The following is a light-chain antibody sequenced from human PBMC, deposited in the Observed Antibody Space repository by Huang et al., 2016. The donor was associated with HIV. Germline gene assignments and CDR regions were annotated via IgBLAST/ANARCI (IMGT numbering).Light chain of an antibody. J-gene: IGKJ2*01. V-gene: IGKV1-39*01. CDR1: QTIGKY. Sequence: DIQMTQFPTSLSASVEDRVTITCRAGQTIGKYLNWYQQKSGRDPKLLIYGASNLQSGVPSRFSGRGSGTHFSLTINSLQPDDSAIYYCQQSYRTPRTFGQGTNLEI. CDR2: GAS. CDR3: QQSYRTPRT.